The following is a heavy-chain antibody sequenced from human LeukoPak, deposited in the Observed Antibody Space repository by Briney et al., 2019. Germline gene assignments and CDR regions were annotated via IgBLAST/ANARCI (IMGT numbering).Heavy chain of an antibody. CDR3: ARDRGHSGSYFWFDP. D-gene: IGHD1-26*01. CDR1: GGSISSYY. V-gene: IGHV4-4*07. CDR2: IYTSGST. J-gene: IGHJ5*02. Sequence: SETLSLTCTVPGGSISSYYWSWIRQPAGKGLEWIGRIYTSGSTNYNPSLKSRVTMSVDTSKNQFSLKLSSVTAADTAVYYCARDRGHSGSYFWFDPWGQGTLVTVSS.